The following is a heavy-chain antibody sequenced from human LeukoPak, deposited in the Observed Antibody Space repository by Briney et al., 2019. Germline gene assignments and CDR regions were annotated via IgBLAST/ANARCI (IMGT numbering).Heavy chain of an antibody. V-gene: IGHV3-15*01. Sequence: GGSLRLSCAASGITFSDAWMSWVRQAPGKGLEWVGRIRGKPYGGTTDYAAPVKGRFTISRDDSEDTLYLQMNSLKTEDTAVYYCARDGFFSKFDYWGQGTLVTVSS. CDR1: GITFSDAW. J-gene: IGHJ4*02. CDR3: ARDGFFSKFDY. CDR2: IRGKPYGGTT. D-gene: IGHD3-10*01.